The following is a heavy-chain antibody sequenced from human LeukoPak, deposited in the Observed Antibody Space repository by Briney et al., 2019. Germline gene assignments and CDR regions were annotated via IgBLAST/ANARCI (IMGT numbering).Heavy chain of an antibody. V-gene: IGHV3-7*01. D-gene: IGHD5/OR15-5a*01. Sequence: GGSLRLSCAASEFTFSNNWMSWVRQAPGKGPEWVASIKEDGSIKYYVDSVKGRFTISRDNAKNSLYLQMSSLRAEDTAVYYCASFGILVSWGAFDIWGHGTMVTVSS. CDR2: IKEDGSIK. CDR3: ASFGILVSWGAFDI. J-gene: IGHJ3*02. CDR1: EFTFSNNW.